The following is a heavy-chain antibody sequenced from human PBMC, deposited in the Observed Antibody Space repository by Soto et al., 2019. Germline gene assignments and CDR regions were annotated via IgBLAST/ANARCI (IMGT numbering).Heavy chain of an antibody. D-gene: IGHD6-13*01. CDR3: ARHQSHSSSYVDP. CDR2: IYYSGST. Sequence: QLQLQESGPGLVKPSETLSLTCTVSGGSISSSSYYWGWIRQPPGKGLEWIGSIYYSGSTYYNPSLKSRVTISVDTSKNQFSLTLSSVTAADTAVYYCARHQSHSSSYVDPWGQGTLVTVPS. CDR1: GGSISSSSYY. V-gene: IGHV4-39*01. J-gene: IGHJ5*02.